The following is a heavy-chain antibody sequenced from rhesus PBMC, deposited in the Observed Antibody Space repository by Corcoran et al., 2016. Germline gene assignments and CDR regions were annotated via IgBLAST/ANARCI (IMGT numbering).Heavy chain of an antibody. Sequence: QIQLQESGPGLVKPSETRSLTCGASVGSIRSSTWCSWFRNPPGKGLEWIGNIGDSSGSIHYNPSLKSRVTSSKDTSKNQFSLKLSSVTAADTAVYYCARSPVAVTLGWDVWGRGVLVTVSS. CDR1: VGSIRSSTW. D-gene: IGHD4-29*01. J-gene: IGHJ5-2*02. CDR2: IGDSSGSI. V-gene: IGHV4-65*02. CDR3: ARSPVAVTLGWDV.